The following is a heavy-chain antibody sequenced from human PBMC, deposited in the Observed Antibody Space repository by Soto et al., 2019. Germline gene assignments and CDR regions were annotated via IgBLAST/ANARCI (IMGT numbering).Heavy chain of an antibody. D-gene: IGHD6-6*01. CDR3: AITRRQSSSRLIFDY. CDR1: GFTFSDYY. Sequence: PVVSLRLSCAASGFTFSDYYMSWIRQAPGKGLEWVSYISSSGSTIYYADSVKGRFTISRDNAKNSLYLQMNSLRAEDTAVYYCAITRRQSSSRLIFDYWGQGTLVTVS. J-gene: IGHJ4*02. V-gene: IGHV3-11*01. CDR2: ISSSGSTI.